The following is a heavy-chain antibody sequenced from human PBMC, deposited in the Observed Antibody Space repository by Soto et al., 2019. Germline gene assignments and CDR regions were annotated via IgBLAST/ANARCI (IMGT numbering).Heavy chain of an antibody. J-gene: IGHJ5*02. CDR3: ARDTGFWNYDRSGYYPGWFDP. Sequence: TLSFTCTVSVGSSSSGGYYWGWIRHHAGEFVGGIGYIYYSGSTCDDPSVKSGVTISVDTSKTQFSLKLSSVTAADPAVYYCARDTGFWNYDRSGYYPGWFDPWGQPTLVNVSS. CDR1: VGSSSSGGYY. CDR2: IYYSGST. V-gene: IGHV4-31*03. D-gene: IGHD3-22*01.